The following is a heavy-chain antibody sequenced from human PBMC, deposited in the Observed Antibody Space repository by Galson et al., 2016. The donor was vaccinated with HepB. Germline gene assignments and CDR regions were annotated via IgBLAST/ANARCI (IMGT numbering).Heavy chain of an antibody. CDR2: ISRDGNNK. J-gene: IGHJ6*03. CDR3: ARTSYRECTGTHCVNFRYYYYFMDV. D-gene: IGHD2-8*02. CDR1: GFTFSSYP. Sequence: SLRLSCAASGFTFSSYPMHWVRQAPGKGLEWVAGISRDGNNKYYTDSVRGRFTISRDNSKNTLYLQMNSLRAEDTAVYFCARTSYRECTGTHCVNFRYYYYFMDVWGKGTTVTVSS. V-gene: IGHV3-30-3*01.